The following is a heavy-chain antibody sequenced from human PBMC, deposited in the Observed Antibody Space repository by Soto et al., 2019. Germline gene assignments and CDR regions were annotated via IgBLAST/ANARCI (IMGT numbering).Heavy chain of an antibody. J-gene: IGHJ5*02. CDR3: ARDVIAPPSYFDP. CDR2: VYYSGTT. Sequence: SETLSLTCTVSGGSIDSGDYYWSWIRQPPGKGLEWIGYVYYSGTTNYNPFLKSRVTLSLDKSKNQFSLKMNSVTAADTAVYYWARDVIAPPSYFDPWGQGTLVTVSS. V-gene: IGHV4-61*08. CDR1: GGSIDSGDYY. D-gene: IGHD1-26*01.